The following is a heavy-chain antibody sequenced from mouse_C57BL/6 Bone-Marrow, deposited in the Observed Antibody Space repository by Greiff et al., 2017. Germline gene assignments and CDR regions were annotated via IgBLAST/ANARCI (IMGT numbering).Heavy chain of an antibody. CDR3: ARSGGLRRGFAY. Sequence: QVQLQQSGAELVKPGASVKLSCKASGYTFTSYWMHWVKQRPGQGLEWIGMIHPNSGSTNYNEKFKSKATLTVDKSSSTAYMQLSSLTSEDSAVYYCARSGGLRRGFAYWGQGTLVTVSA. V-gene: IGHV1-64*01. D-gene: IGHD2-4*01. J-gene: IGHJ3*01. CDR1: GYTFTSYW. CDR2: IHPNSGST.